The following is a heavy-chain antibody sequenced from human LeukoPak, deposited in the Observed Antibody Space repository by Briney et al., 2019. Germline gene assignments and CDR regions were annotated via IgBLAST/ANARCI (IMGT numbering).Heavy chain of an antibody. CDR3: TRQDCSGGSCSYVDY. V-gene: IGHV3-73*01. D-gene: IGHD2-15*01. CDR2: IRSKPHSYTT. J-gene: IGHJ4*02. Sequence: PGGSLRLSCAASGFTFSGSDMHWVSQASGEGLEWVGLIRSKPHSYTTVYAASVQGRFTISRDDSKNTAYLQMNSLKAEDTAVYYCTRQDCSGGSCSYVDYWGQGTLVTVSS. CDR1: GFTFSGSD.